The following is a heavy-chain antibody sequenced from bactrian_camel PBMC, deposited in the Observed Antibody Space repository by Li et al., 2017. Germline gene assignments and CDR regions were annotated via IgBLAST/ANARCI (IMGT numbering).Heavy chain of an antibody. CDR1: GYAYSTYC. V-gene: IGHV3S55*01. CDR3: ALRWSLLHRSCSVSESEYHF. CDR2: IDSDGVA. D-gene: IGHD2*01. Sequence: HVQLVESGGGSVQAGGSLRLSCVASGYAYSTYCIGWFRQAPGKEREGVATIDSDGVADYSASVQGRFTISKDNAKNTLYLQMNSLKPEDTGTYYCALRWSLLHRSCSVSESEYHFTGQGTQVTVS. J-gene: IGHJ4*01.